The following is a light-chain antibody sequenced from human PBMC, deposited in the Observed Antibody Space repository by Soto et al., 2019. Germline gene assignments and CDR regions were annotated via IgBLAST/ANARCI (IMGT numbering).Light chain of an antibody. V-gene: IGKV3-20*01. Sequence: EIVLTQSPGTLSLSPWERATLSCRASQTVTSSNLAWYQQKPGQAPRLLMYGASRRATGVPDRFSGSGSGTDFPLTISRLEPEDFAVYYCQQYGSSPPTFGQGTKVDI. J-gene: IGKJ1*01. CDR2: GAS. CDR3: QQYGSSPPT. CDR1: QTVTSSN.